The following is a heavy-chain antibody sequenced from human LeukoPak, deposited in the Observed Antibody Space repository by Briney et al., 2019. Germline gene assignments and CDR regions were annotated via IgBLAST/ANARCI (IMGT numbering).Heavy chain of an antibody. D-gene: IGHD4/OR15-4a*01. V-gene: IGHV3-23*01. CDR3: AKSARLWTTQQWFDP. J-gene: IGHJ5*02. CDR2: ISGSGGST. Sequence: PGGSLRLSCAASGFTFSSYAMSWVRQAPGKGLEWVSTISGSGGSTYYADSVKGRFTISRDNSKNTLYLQMNSLRAEDTAVYYCAKSARLWTTQQWFDPWGQGTLVTVSS. CDR1: GFTFSSYA.